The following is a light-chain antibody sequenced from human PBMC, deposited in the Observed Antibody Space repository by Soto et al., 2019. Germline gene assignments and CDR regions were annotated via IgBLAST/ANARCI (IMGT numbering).Light chain of an antibody. J-gene: IGKJ1*01. Sequence: DIQMTQYPSTLSASVGDRVTITCRASQSINNWLAWYQQKPGKAPKLLIYKASTLESGAPSRLSGSAYEAEFNLTISSMKPDDPATYYCQQYYSFWTFGHGTKVDI. CDR1: QSINNW. CDR2: KAS. V-gene: IGKV1-5*03. CDR3: QQYYSFWT.